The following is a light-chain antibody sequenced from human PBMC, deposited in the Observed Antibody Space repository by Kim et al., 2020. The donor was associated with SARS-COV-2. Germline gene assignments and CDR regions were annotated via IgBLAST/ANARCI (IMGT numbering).Light chain of an antibody. CDR2: AAS. Sequence: EIVMTQSPAILSVSPGERATLSCRASHSVSSNLAWYQQKPGQAPRLLIYAASARAAGVPARFSGSGSGTEFTLTISSLQSEDFAVYYCQQYANWPPHTFGQGTKLEI. V-gene: IGKV3-15*01. CDR1: HSVSSN. J-gene: IGKJ2*01. CDR3: QQYANWPPHT.